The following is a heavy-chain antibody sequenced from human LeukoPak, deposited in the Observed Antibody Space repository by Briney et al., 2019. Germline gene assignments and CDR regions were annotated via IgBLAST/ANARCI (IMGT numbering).Heavy chain of an antibody. J-gene: IGHJ4*02. Sequence: ASVKVSCKASGYTFTSYGISWVRQAPRQGLEWMGWISAYNGNTNYAQKLQGRVTMTTDTSTSTAYMELRSLRSDDTAVYYCARDMCSSTSCLFDYWGQGTLVTVSS. CDR1: GYTFTSYG. V-gene: IGHV1-18*04. CDR2: ISAYNGNT. D-gene: IGHD2-2*01. CDR3: ARDMCSSTSCLFDY.